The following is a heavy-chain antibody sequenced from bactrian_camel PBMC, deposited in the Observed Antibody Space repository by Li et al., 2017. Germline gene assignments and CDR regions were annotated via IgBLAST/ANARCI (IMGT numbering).Heavy chain of an antibody. D-gene: IGHD1*01. Sequence: DVQLVESGGGVVQPGGSLRLSCAASGFTFNSYDMSWVRQAPGKEREGVATDSPDFSRTQYADSVKGRFTISRNTAKNTLYLQMAGLKPEDTAMYYCAADLPWYDGVCTYKYMGQGTQVTVS. J-gene: IGHJ4*01. CDR2: DSPDFSRT. CDR1: GFTFNSYD. V-gene: IGHV3S40*01.